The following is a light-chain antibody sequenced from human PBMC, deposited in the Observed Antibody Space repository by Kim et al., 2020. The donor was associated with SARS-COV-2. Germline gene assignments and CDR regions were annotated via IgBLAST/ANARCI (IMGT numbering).Light chain of an antibody. CDR1: GSNIARNV. CDR2: ATD. J-gene: IGLJ3*02. V-gene: IGLV1-44*01. Sequence: QSVLTQSPSASGAPGQRVTISCFGSGSNIARNVVNWYQQFPGTAPKLLIYATDQRSSGVPDRFSGSRSGTSASLGISGLQSDDEADYYCGTWDDSLNEWVFGGGTQLTVL. CDR3: GTWDDSLNEWV.